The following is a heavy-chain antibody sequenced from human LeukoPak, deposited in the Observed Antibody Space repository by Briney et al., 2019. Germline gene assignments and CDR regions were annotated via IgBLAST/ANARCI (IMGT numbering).Heavy chain of an antibody. V-gene: IGHV3-21*01. J-gene: IGHJ4*02. Sequence: GGSLRLSCAASGFTFSSYSMNWVRQAPGKGLEWVSSISSSSSYIYYADSVKGRFTISRDNAKNSLYLQMNSLRAEDTAVYYCARHVYLWPNAVFDYWGQGTLVTVSS. CDR1: GFTFSSYS. CDR2: ISSSSSYI. D-gene: IGHD2/OR15-2a*01. CDR3: ARHVYLWPNAVFDY.